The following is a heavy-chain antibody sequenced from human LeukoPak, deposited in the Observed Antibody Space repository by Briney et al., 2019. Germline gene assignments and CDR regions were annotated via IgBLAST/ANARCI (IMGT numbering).Heavy chain of an antibody. D-gene: IGHD1-26*01. CDR2: ISSSSSYI. CDR1: GFTFSSYS. V-gene: IGHV3-21*01. CDR3: ASTLGNSASYFDY. Sequence: GGSLRLSCAAFGFTFSSYSMNWVRQAPGKGLEWVSSISSSSSYIYYADSVKGRFTISRDNAKNSLYLQMNSLRAEDTAVYYCASTLGNSASYFDYWGQGTLVTVSS. J-gene: IGHJ4*02.